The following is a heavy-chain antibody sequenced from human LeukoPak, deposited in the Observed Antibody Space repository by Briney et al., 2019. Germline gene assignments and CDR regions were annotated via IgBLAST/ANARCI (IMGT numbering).Heavy chain of an antibody. J-gene: IGHJ6*02. CDR1: GGSVSSGSYY. Sequence: SGTLSLTCAVSGGSVSSGSYYWSWIRQPPGKGLEWIGYIYYSGSTNYNPSLKSRVTISVDTSKNQFSLKLSSVTAADTAVYYCAREGVSSYVSYYYGMDVWGQGTTVTVSS. CDR3: AREGVSSYVSYYYGMDV. D-gene: IGHD5-12*01. CDR2: IYYSGST. V-gene: IGHV4-61*01.